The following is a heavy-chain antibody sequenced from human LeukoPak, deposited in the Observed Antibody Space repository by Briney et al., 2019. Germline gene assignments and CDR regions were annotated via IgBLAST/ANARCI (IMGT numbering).Heavy chain of an antibody. CDR1: GGSFSGYY. Sequence: NPSETLSLTCAVYGGSFSGYYWSWIRQPPGKGLEWMGEISHSGSTNYNPSLKSRVTISVDTSKNQFSLKLSAVTAADTAVYYCARGEQLVAVFDYWGQGTLVSVSS. J-gene: IGHJ4*02. D-gene: IGHD6-6*01. V-gene: IGHV4-34*01. CDR2: ISHSGST. CDR3: ARGEQLVAVFDY.